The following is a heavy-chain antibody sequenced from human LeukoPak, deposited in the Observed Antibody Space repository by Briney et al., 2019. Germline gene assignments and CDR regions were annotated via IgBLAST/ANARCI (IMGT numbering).Heavy chain of an antibody. Sequence: GGSLRLSCVASGFTFRSYAMHWVRQAPGKGLEWVSLISGDGGSTYYADSVKGRFTISRDNSKNSLYLQMNSLRTEDTALYYCAKDTGNGYEHYWGQGTLVTVSS. CDR1: GFTFRSYA. CDR2: ISGDGGST. V-gene: IGHV3-43*02. CDR3: AKDTGNGYEHY. D-gene: IGHD3-3*01. J-gene: IGHJ4*02.